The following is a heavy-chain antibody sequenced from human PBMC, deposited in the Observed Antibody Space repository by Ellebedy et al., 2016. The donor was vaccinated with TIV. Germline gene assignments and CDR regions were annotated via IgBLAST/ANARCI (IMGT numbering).Heavy chain of an antibody. CDR2: ISHSGTT. V-gene: IGHV4-59*06. J-gene: IGHJ5*02. CDR3: ARVILWFGESTNWFDP. CDR1: GRSISSYY. D-gene: IGHD3-10*01. Sequence: SETLSLTXTVSGRSISSYYWSLIRQHPGKGLEWIGYISHSGTTYYNPSLKSRITISLDTSRNQFSLKLNSVTAADTAVFYCARVILWFGESTNWFDPWGQGTLVTVSS.